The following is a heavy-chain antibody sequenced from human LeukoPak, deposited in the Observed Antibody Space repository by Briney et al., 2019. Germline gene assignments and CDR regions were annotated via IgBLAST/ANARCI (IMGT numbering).Heavy chain of an antibody. CDR1: GGSFSGYY. Sequence: ASETLSLTCAVYGGSFSGYYWSWIRQPPGKGLEWIGEINHSGSTNYNPSLKSRVTISVDTSKNQFSLKLSSVTAADTAVYYCARQSSYYDSSGYYVRDYWGQGTLVTVSS. CDR2: INHSGST. V-gene: IGHV4-34*01. CDR3: ARQSSYYDSSGYYVRDY. J-gene: IGHJ4*02. D-gene: IGHD3-22*01.